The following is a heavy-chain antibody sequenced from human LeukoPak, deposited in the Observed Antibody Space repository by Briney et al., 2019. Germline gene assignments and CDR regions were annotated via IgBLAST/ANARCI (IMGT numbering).Heavy chain of an antibody. CDR2: IYPGDSDT. V-gene: IGHV5-51*01. CDR1: GYSFTSYW. J-gene: IGHJ3*02. Sequence: GESLKISCKGSGYSFTSYWIGWVRQMPGKGLEWMGIIYPGDSDTRYSPSFQGQVTISADKSISTAYLQWSSLKASDTAIYYCASQSRDYYDSSGYSDAFDIWGQGTMVTVSS. D-gene: IGHD3-22*01. CDR3: ASQSRDYYDSSGYSDAFDI.